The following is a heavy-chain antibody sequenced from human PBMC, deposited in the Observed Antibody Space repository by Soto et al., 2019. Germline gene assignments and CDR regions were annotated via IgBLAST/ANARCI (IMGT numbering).Heavy chain of an antibody. CDR2: VIPLFDTA. V-gene: IGHV1-69*01. J-gene: IGHJ6*02. CDR1: GGIFTNNA. D-gene: IGHD2-15*01. Sequence: QVQGVQSGAEVKKPGSSVKVSCKVSGGIFTNNAISWVRQAPGQGLEWLGGVIPLFDTAYYAQIFRGRLRISADGATTTAYMELSGLTSADTAVYFCATGGQNDGYNFYHGMDVWGQGNTVTVS. CDR3: ATGGQNDGYNFYHGMDV.